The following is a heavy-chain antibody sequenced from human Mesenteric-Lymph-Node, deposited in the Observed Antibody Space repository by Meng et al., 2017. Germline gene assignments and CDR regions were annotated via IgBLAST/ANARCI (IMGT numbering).Heavy chain of an antibody. Sequence: QGQRVQSGDEVKKPGASVKVSCKASGSTFTSYDINWVRQATGQGLEWMGWMNPNSGNTGYAQKFQGRVTMTRNTSISTAYMELSSLRSEDTAVYYCARGYYYDSSGYPEYFQHWGQGTLVTVSS. CDR3: ARGYYYDSSGYPEYFQH. V-gene: IGHV1-8*01. CDR2: MNPNSGNT. J-gene: IGHJ1*01. D-gene: IGHD3-22*01. CDR1: GSTFTSYD.